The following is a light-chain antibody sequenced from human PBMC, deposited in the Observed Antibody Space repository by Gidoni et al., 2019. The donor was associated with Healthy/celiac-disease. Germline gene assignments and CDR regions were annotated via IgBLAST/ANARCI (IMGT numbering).Light chain of an antibody. CDR3: QQYGSSPGYT. V-gene: IGKV3-20*01. J-gene: IGKJ2*01. CDR2: GAS. CDR1: QSVSSSY. Sequence: EMVSTQSPGTLSLSPGERATLSCRASQSVSSSYLAWYQQKPGQAPRLLISGASSRATGIPDRFSGSGSGTDFTLTISSLEPEDFAVYYCQQYGSSPGYTFGQGTKLEI.